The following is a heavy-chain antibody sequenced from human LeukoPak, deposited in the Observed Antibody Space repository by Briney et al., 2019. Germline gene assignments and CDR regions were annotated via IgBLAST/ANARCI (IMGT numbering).Heavy chain of an antibody. CDR1: GFTFGDYA. D-gene: IGHD3-22*01. V-gene: IGHV3-49*04. J-gene: IGHJ4*02. CDR3: VRDDDRPDNGLDY. Sequence: GGSLRLSCTASGFTFGDYAMSWVRQAPGKGLEWVGFIRSKAYGGTTEYAASVKGRFTISRDDSKSIAYLQMNSLRAEDTAVYYCVRDDDRPDNGLDYWGQGTLVTVSS. CDR2: IRSKAYGGTT.